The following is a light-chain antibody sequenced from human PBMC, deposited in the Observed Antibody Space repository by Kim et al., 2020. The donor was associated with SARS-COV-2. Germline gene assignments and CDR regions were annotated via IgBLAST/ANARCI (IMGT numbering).Light chain of an antibody. Sequence: SPGDTVTLSCRASQSVPSNYVAWYQQKTGQAPRLLIFGAASRATGIPGRCRGSGSGTDFTLTISRLEPEDFAVYYCLQFGDSVRTFGQGTKVDIK. CDR1: QSVPSNY. CDR3: LQFGDSVRT. CDR2: GAA. J-gene: IGKJ1*01. V-gene: IGKV3-20*01.